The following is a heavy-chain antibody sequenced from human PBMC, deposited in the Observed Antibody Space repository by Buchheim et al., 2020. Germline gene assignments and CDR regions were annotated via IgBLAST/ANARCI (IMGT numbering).Heavy chain of an antibody. Sequence: EVQLVESGGGLVQPGGSLRLSCAASGFTFSSYEMNWVRQAPGKGLEWVSYIDMSGTSIYYADSVKGRFTVSRDNAKTSLYLQMNSLRAEDTAVYYCARGGTGNSDNWFGPWGQGTL. V-gene: IGHV3-48*03. CDR2: IDMSGTSI. D-gene: IGHD3/OR15-3a*01. J-gene: IGHJ5*02. CDR1: GFTFSSYE. CDR3: ARGGTGNSDNWFGP.